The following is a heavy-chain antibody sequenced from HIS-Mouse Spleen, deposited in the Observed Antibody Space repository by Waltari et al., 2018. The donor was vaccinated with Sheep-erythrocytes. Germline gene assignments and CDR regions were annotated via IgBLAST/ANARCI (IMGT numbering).Heavy chain of an antibody. Sequence: QLQLQESGPGLVKPSETLSLTCTVSGGSISSSSYYWGWIRQPPGKGLEWIGSIHYSGSTYSNPSAKSRVTSSVDTSKNQFSLKLSSVTAADTAVYYCARPGGGDDAFDIWGQGTMVTVSS. CDR1: GGSISSSSYY. CDR3: ARPGGGDDAFDI. V-gene: IGHV4-39*01. D-gene: IGHD3-16*01. J-gene: IGHJ3*02. CDR2: IHYSGST.